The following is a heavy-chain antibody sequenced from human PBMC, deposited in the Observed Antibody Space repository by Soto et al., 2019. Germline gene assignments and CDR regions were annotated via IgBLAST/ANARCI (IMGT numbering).Heavy chain of an antibody. CDR2: ISYDGSNK. D-gene: IGHD2-21*02. J-gene: IGHJ4*02. CDR3: AKSGWGGFGGYSNF. V-gene: IGHV3-30*18. CDR1: GFAFSTYG. Sequence: QVQLEESGGGVVQPGRSLRLSCAASGFAFSTYGMHWVRQAPGKGLEWVAAISYDGSNKYFPDSVKGRFTISRDNSKNTLYLQMNSLRPEDRAVYYCAKSGWGGFGGYSNFWGQGTLVTVSS.